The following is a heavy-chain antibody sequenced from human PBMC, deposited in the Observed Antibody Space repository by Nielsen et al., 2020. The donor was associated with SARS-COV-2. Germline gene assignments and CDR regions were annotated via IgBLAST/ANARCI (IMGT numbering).Heavy chain of an antibody. CDR3: ARGGYSSSFGYYYGMDV. J-gene: IGHJ6*02. Sequence: SVKVSCKASGGTFSSYAISWVRQAPGQGLEWMGGIIPIFGTANYAQKFQGRVTITADESTSTAYMEPSSLRSEDTAVYYCARGGYSSSFGYYYGMDVWGQRTTVTVSS. CDR1: GGTFSSYA. D-gene: IGHD6-13*01. V-gene: IGHV1-69*13. CDR2: IIPIFGTA.